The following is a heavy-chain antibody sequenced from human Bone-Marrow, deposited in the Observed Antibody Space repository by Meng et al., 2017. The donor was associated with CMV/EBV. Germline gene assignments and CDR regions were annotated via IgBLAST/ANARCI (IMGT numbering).Heavy chain of an antibody. Sequence: QVPLQQWGAGLFKPSETLSLTCAVYGGAFSDYFWTWIRQPPGKGLEWIGEINHFGTTDYNPSLKRRVAMSVDTSKNQISLNLTSVTAADTAVDFWARSGGAVFSWGQGTLVTVSS. CDR2: INHFGTT. D-gene: IGHD6-19*01. V-gene: IGHV4-34*01. CDR1: GGAFSDYF. CDR3: ARSGGAVFS. J-gene: IGHJ5*02.